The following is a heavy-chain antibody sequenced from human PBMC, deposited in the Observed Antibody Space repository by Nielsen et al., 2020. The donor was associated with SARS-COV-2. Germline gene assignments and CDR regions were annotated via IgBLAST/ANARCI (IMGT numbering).Heavy chain of an antibody. D-gene: IGHD2-21*02. V-gene: IGHV4-34*01. CDR2: INYSGST. CDR1: DGSFSGYY. J-gene: IGHJ5*02. Sequence: SETLSLTCAVYDGSFSGYYWSWIRQPPGKGLEWIGEINYSGSTNYNPSLKSRVTISVDTSKNQFSLKLSSVTAADTAVYYCARLGCGGDCYSPTGGESWFDPWGQGTLVTVSS. CDR3: ARLGCGGDCYSPTGGESWFDP.